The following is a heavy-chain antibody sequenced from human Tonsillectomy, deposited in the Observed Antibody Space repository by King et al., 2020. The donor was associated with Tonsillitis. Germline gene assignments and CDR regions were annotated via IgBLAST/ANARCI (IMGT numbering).Heavy chain of an antibody. CDR2: INPYNGDT. Sequence: VQLVQSGAEVKKPGASVKVSCQASGYTFTSYGITWVRQAPGQGLEWMGWINPYNGDTNYVEKVQGRVTMTTDTFTSTAYMELRSLRADDTAVYYCARVLNGYRYGYRYYYYMDVWGKGTTVTVSS. CDR3: ARVLNGYRYGYRYYYYMDV. V-gene: IGHV1-18*01. J-gene: IGHJ6*03. D-gene: IGHD5-18*01. CDR1: GYTFTSYG.